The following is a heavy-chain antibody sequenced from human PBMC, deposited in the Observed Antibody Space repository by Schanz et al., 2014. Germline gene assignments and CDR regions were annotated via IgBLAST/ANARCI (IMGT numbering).Heavy chain of an antibody. V-gene: IGHV3-23*01. D-gene: IGHD6-13*01. J-gene: IGHJ4*02. CDR1: GFTFSSYA. Sequence: EVQLLESGGGLVQPGGSLRLSCAASGFTFSSYAMHWVRQAPGKGLEWVSALSEGGGGTHYADSVRGRFTISSDSSKNTLYLQMSSLRADDTAVYYCARDGEAAAGCDYWGQGTLVTVSS. CDR3: ARDGEAAAGCDY. CDR2: LSEGGGGT.